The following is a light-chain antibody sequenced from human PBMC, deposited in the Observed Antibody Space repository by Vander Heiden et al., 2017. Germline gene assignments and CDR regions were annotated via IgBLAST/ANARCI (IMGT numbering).Light chain of an antibody. V-gene: IGLV1-47*02. CDR3: AAWDDSLSGLWV. Sequence: QSVLTQPPSASGTPGQRVTISCSGSSSNIGSNYVYWYQQPPGTAPKLLIFINNQRPSGVPDRFSCSKSGTSASLAISGLRSEDEGDYYCAAWDDSLSGLWVFGGGTKLTVL. CDR2: INN. CDR1: SSNIGSNY. J-gene: IGLJ3*02.